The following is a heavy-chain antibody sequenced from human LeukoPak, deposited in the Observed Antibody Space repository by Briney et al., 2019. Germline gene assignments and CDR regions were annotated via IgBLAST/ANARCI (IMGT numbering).Heavy chain of an antibody. CDR1: GFSSSSHW. Sequence: GVSLRLSCAASGFSSSSHWISWVRQAPGKGLEWVANIEGDGSERNYLDSVKGRFTISRDNAKNSLHLEMNSLRGEDTAVYFCAGGSGWLTEYWGQGTVVTVSS. CDR3: AGGSGWLTEY. CDR2: IEGDGSER. V-gene: IGHV3-7*03. D-gene: IGHD6-19*01. J-gene: IGHJ4*02.